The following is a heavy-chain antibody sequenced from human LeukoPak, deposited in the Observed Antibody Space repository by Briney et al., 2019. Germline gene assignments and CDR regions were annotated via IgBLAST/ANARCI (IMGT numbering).Heavy chain of an antibody. CDR3: ARHRLLSAGRGGWFDP. CDR1: GYSFTSYW. J-gene: IGHJ5*02. CDR2: IYPGDSGT. V-gene: IGHV5-51*01. D-gene: IGHD6-13*01. Sequence: GESLKISCKGSGYSFTSYWIGWVRQMPGKGLEWMGIIYPGDSGTRYSPSFQGQVTISADKSISTAYLQWSSLKASDTAMYYCARHRLLSAGRGGWFDPWGQGTLVTVSS.